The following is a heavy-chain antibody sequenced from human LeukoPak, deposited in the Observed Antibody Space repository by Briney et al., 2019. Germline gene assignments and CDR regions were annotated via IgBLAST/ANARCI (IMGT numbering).Heavy chain of an antibody. CDR1: GYTFTSYG. J-gene: IGHJ4*02. CDR3: AREGGEYCSSTSCPFDY. V-gene: IGHV1-69*13. CDR2: IIPIFGTA. D-gene: IGHD2-2*01. Sequence: SVKVSCKASGYTFTSYGISWVRQAPGQGLEWMGGIIPIFGTANYAQKFQGRVTITADESTSTAYMELSSLRSEDTAVYYCAREGGEYCSSTSCPFDYWGQGTLVTVSS.